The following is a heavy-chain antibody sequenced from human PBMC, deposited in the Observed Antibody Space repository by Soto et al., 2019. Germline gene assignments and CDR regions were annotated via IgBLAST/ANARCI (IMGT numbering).Heavy chain of an antibody. CDR1: GGSLSGYY. CDR2: INHSGST. V-gene: IGHV4-34*01. J-gene: IGHJ6*02. D-gene: IGHD3-3*01. CDR3: ARGSSVLRFLEWSTWHYYYYGMDV. Sequence: PSETLSLTCAVYGGSLSGYYWSWIRQPPGKGLEWIGEINHSGSTNYNPSLKSRVTISVDTSKNQFSLKLSSVTAADTAVYYCARGSSVLRFLEWSTWHYYYYGMDVWGQGTTVTVSS.